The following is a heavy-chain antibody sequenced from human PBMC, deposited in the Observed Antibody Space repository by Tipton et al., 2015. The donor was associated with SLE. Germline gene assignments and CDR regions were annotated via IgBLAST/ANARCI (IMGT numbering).Heavy chain of an antibody. CDR1: GFSFSDYY. Sequence: GSLRLSCAASGFSFSDYYMSWFRQTPEKGLEWVSLISTSVTVIYYADTVRGRFTMSRDNAKKSVSLHMNSLRGEDTAVHYCARGRLRDLGGFEYYNPGMDVWGQGTTVTVSS. D-gene: IGHD3-10*01. CDR2: ISTSVTVI. J-gene: IGHJ6*02. CDR3: ARGRLRDLGGFEYYNPGMDV. V-gene: IGHV3-11*01.